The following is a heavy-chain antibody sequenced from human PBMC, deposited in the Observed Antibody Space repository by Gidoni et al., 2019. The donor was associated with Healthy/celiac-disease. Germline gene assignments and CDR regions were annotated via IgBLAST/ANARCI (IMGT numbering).Heavy chain of an antibody. Sequence: EVQLVESGGGLVQPGGSLRLSCAASGFTFSSYSMNLVRQAPGKGLEGVSYISSSSSTIYYADSVKGRFTISRDNAKNSLYLQMNSLRDEDTAVYYCARMGLVGAHYPFDYWGQGTLVTVSS. CDR2: ISSSSSTI. V-gene: IGHV3-48*02. CDR1: GFTFSSYS. D-gene: IGHD1-26*01. J-gene: IGHJ4*02. CDR3: ARMGLVGAHYPFDY.